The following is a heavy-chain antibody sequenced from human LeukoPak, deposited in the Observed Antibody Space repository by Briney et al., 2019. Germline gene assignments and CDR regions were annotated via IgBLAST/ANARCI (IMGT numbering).Heavy chain of an antibody. CDR1: GFTFSSYS. D-gene: IGHD6-13*01. V-gene: IGHV3-30*03. CDR3: ARDFRSSQVFDY. J-gene: IGHJ4*02. Sequence: GGSLRLSCAASGFTFSSYSMNWVRQAPGKGLEWVAVISYDGSNKYYADSVKGRFTISRDNSKNTLYLQMNSLRAEDSAVYYCARDFRSSQVFDYWGQGTLVTVSS. CDR2: ISYDGSNK.